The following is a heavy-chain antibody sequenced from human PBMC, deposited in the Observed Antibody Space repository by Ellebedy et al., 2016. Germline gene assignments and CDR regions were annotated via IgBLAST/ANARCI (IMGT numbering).Heavy chain of an antibody. J-gene: IGHJ4*02. CDR1: GGSISSTSYY. Sequence: SETLSLTCSVSGGSISSTSYYWGWIRQPPGKGLEWIGNIYYSGSTDYNPSLKSQVTISVDTSKNQFSLKLSSVTAADTAVYYCARQIQGTAWYSSSPPYYFDYWGQGTLVTVSS. V-gene: IGHV4-39*01. CDR2: IYYSGST. CDR3: ARQIQGTAWYSSSPPYYFDY. D-gene: IGHD6-13*01.